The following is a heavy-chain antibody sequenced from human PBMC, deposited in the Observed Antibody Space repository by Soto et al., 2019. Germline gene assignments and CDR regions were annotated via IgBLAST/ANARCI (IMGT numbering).Heavy chain of an antibody. CDR2: IYYSGST. J-gene: IGHJ4*02. V-gene: IGHV4-39*01. CDR3: ARQNGIARVVPGYFDY. CDR1: GGSISSSSYY. D-gene: IGHD2-2*01. Sequence: SETLSLTCTVSGGSISSSSYYWGWIRQPPGKGLEWIGSIYYSGSTYYNPSLKSRVTISVDTSKNQFSLKLSSVTAADTAVYYCARQNGIARVVPGYFDYWGQGTLVTVSS.